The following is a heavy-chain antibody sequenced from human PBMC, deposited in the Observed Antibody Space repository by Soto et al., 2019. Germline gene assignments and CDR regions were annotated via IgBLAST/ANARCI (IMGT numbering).Heavy chain of an antibody. Sequence: PGESLKISCRDSGNTFTSYWISWVRQMPGKGLEWMGRINPSDSYTDYSPSFQGHVTISADKSISTAYLQWSSLKASDTAMYYCASIQGTAAAEGMDVWGQGTTVTVSS. CDR1: GNTFTSYW. CDR2: INPSDSYT. CDR3: ASIQGTAAAEGMDV. J-gene: IGHJ6*02. V-gene: IGHV5-10-1*01. D-gene: IGHD6-13*01.